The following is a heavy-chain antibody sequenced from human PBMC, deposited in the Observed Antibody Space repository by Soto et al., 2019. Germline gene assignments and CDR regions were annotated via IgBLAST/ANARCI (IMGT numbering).Heavy chain of an antibody. CDR2: ISYDGSNK. CDR1: GFTFSSYG. CDR3: AKDGYPESTAYYFDY. J-gene: IGHJ4*02. Sequence: PGGSLRLSCAASGFTFSSYGMHWARQAPGKGLEWVAVISYDGSNKYYADSVKGRFTISRDNSKNTLYLQMNSLRAEDTAVYYCAKDGYPESTAYYFDYWGQGTLVTVSS. V-gene: IGHV3-30*18. D-gene: IGHD2-21*02.